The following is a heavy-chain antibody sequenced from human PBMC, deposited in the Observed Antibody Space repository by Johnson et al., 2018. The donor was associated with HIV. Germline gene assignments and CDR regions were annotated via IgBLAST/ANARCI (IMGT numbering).Heavy chain of an antibody. CDR1: GFTFSSYD. D-gene: IGHD6-6*01. Sequence: VQLVESGGGLVQPGGSLRLSCAASGFTFSSYDMHWVRQATGKGLEWVSAIGTAGDTYYPGSVKGRFTISRENAKNSLYLQMNSLRAEDTAVYYCAYSSSPLSGDAFVIWGQGTMVTVSS. V-gene: IGHV3-13*01. CDR2: IGTAGDT. CDR3: AYSSSPLSGDAFVI. J-gene: IGHJ3*02.